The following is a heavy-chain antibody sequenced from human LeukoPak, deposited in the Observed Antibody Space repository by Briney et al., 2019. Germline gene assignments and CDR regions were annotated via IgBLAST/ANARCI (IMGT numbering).Heavy chain of an antibody. D-gene: IGHD5-24*01. CDR3: ARDRDGYLFLDY. V-gene: IGHV4-31*03. J-gene: IGHJ4*02. CDR2: INHSGST. CDR1: GGSISSGGYY. Sequence: TSETLSLTCTVSGGSISSGGYYWSWIRQHPGKGLEWIGYINHSGSTYYNPSLKSRVTILVDTSKNQFSLKLNSVTAADTAVYFCARDRDGYLFLDYWGQGTLVTVSS.